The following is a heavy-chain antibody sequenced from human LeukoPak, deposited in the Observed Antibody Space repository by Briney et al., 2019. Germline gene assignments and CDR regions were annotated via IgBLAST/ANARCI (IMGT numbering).Heavy chain of an antibody. Sequence: GGFLRLSCAASGFTFSNYWMSWIRQAPGKGLEWVANIERHGSPKYYVDSVRSRFTISRDNAKNSLYLQMNSLRVGDTAVYFCARENVESNGMDVWGQGTTVTVSS. CDR3: ARENVESNGMDV. CDR1: GFTFSNYW. J-gene: IGHJ6*02. D-gene: IGHD3-3*01. V-gene: IGHV3-7*01. CDR2: IERHGSPK.